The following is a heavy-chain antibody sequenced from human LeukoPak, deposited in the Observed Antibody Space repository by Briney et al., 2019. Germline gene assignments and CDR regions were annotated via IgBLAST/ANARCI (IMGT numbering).Heavy chain of an antibody. D-gene: IGHD3-16*02. CDR2: ISYDGSNK. V-gene: IGHV3-30*04. CDR1: GFTFSSYA. J-gene: IGHJ4*02. Sequence: GGSLRLSCAASGFTFSSYAMHWVRQAPGKGLEWVAVISYDGSNKYYADSVKGRFTISRDNSKNKLYLQMNSLRAEDTAVYYCARALFRLGELSSLDYWGQGTLVTVSS. CDR3: ARALFRLGELSSLDY.